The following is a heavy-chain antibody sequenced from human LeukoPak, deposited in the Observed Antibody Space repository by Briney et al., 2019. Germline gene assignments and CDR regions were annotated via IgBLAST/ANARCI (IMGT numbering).Heavy chain of an antibody. Sequence: GGSLRLSCAASGFTLSSYGMHWVRQAPGKGLEWVAVIWYDGSNKYYGDSVKGRFTISRDNSKKTLYLQMNSLRVEDTAVYYCGRGDGYKGAEIPQHWGQGTLVTVS. J-gene: IGHJ1*01. CDR3: GRGDGYKGAEIPQH. CDR2: IWYDGSNK. CDR1: GFTLSSYG. V-gene: IGHV3-33*01. D-gene: IGHD5-24*01.